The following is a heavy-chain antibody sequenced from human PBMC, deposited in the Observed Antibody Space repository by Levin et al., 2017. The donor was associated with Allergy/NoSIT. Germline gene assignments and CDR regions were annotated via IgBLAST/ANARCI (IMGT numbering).Heavy chain of an antibody. V-gene: IGHV1-46*01. CDR3: ARDLGARGYYYWLFDN. CDR1: GYTFSDYY. J-gene: IGHJ4*02. Sequence: ASVKVSCKASGYTFSDYYMHWVRQVPGQRPEWMAMIKPSNGRTTYAQQFEDRVTMTRDTSTTTVYMQLNNLRSDDTAVYFCARDLGARGYYYWLFDNWGQGTLVTVSS. D-gene: IGHD3-22*01. CDR2: IKPSNGRT.